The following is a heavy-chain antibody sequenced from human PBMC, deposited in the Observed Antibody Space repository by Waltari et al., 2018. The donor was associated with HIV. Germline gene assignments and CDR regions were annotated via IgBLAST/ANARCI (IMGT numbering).Heavy chain of an antibody. CDR3: AREDYDFWSCYNYNWFDP. Sequence: QVQLQESGPGLLKPSETLSLTCTVSGGSINRYYWSWIRPPAGKGLEWIGRIYSSGSTNYNPSLKSRSTMSVDTSKNMFSLKVSSVTAADTAVYYCAREDYDFWSCYNYNWFDPWGQGTLVTVSS. V-gene: IGHV4-4*07. J-gene: IGHJ5*02. D-gene: IGHD3-3*01. CDR2: IYSSGST. CDR1: GGSINRYY.